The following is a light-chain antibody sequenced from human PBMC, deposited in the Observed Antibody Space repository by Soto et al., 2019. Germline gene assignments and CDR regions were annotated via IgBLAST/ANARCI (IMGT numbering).Light chain of an antibody. J-gene: IGKJ5*01. CDR2: GAS. CDR1: EGIVNY. V-gene: IGKV1-9*01. CDR3: QQLFRYPLA. Sequence: IQLTQSPSSLSASVGDRLTITCQASEGIVNYLAWYQQQPGKXPKXXIYGASTLQSGVPSRFTGSGSGTDFTITLDSLQPEDFETYHCQQLFRYPLAFGQGTRLEIK.